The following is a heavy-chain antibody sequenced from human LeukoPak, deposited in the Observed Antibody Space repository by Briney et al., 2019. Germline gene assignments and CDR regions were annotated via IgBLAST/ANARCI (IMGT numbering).Heavy chain of an antibody. D-gene: IGHD6-6*01. CDR2: IYYSGST. Sequence: SETLSLTCTVSGGSISSYYWSWIRQPPGKGLEWIGYIYYSGSTNYNPSLKSRVTISVDRSKNQFSLKLSSVTAADTAVYYCARGGAARLFDYWGQGTLVTVSS. CDR3: ARGGAARLFDY. J-gene: IGHJ4*02. CDR1: GGSISSYY. V-gene: IGHV4-59*12.